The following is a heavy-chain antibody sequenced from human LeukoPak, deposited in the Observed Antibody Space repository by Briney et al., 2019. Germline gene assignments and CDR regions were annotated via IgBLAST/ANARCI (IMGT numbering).Heavy chain of an antibody. CDR1: GFTFSSYA. CDR2: ISGSGGST. J-gene: IGHJ3*02. CDR3: AKGICSSTSCHPAFDI. V-gene: IGHV3-23*01. D-gene: IGHD2-2*01. Sequence: GGSLRLSCAASGFTFSSYAMSWVRQAPGKGLEWVSAISGSGGSTYYADSVKGRFTISRDNSKNTLYLQMNSLRAEDTAVYYCAKGICSSTSCHPAFDICGQGTMVTVSS.